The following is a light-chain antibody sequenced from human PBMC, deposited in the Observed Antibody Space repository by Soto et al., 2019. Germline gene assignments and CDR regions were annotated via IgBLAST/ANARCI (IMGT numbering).Light chain of an antibody. CDR1: QNFGSSY. V-gene: IGKV3-20*01. Sequence: LMLTQDTLSLSPGERATLSCRAIQNFGSSYLAWYQQKPGRAPRLLIYGASSRATGIPDRFSGSGSGTDFTLTINRLEPADFAMYYCRQYCTLLPIPSAERTRPAIK. CDR2: GAS. CDR3: RQYCTLLPIP. J-gene: IGKJ5*01.